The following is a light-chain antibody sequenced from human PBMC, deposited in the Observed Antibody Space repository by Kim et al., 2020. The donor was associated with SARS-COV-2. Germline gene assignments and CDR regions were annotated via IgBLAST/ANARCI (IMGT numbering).Light chain of an antibody. J-gene: IGKJ4*01. CDR3: QQYGSSPLT. Sequence: PGAGATLSCGASQSVTSGYLAWYQHKPGLAPRLLIYDTSSRATGIPDRFSGSGSGTDFTLTITRLEPEDFAVYYCQQYGSSPLTFGGGTK. CDR1: QSVTSGY. CDR2: DTS. V-gene: IGKV3D-20*01.